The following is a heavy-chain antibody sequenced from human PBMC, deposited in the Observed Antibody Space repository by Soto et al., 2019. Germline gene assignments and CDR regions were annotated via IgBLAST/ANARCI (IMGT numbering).Heavy chain of an antibody. CDR2: IIPIFGTA. D-gene: IGHD5-18*01. Sequence: VASVKVSCKASGGTFSSYAISWVRQAPGQGLEWMGGIIPIFGTANYAQKFQGRVTITADESTSTAYMELSSLRSEDTAVYYCARGAHVDTAMVHSFYYYYGMDVWGQGTTVTVSS. V-gene: IGHV1-69*13. CDR3: ARGAHVDTAMVHSFYYYYGMDV. J-gene: IGHJ6*02. CDR1: GGTFSSYA.